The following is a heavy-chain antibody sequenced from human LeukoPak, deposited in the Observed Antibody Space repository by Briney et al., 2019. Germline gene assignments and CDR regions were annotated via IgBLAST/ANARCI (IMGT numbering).Heavy chain of an antibody. V-gene: IGHV1-18*01. CDR2: ISAYNGNT. D-gene: IGHD1-26*01. Sequence: GASVTVSFTASGYTFTIYGISWVRQAPGQGLEWMGWISAYNGNTNYAQKLQGRVTMTTDTSTSTAYMELRSLRSDDTAVYYCARDWGQRGVGATLANWGEGTLVIVSS. CDR3: ARDWGQRGVGATLAN. J-gene: IGHJ4*02. CDR1: GYTFTIYG.